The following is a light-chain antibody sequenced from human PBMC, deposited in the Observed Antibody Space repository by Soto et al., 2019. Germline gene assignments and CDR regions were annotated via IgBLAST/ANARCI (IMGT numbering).Light chain of an antibody. Sequence: EKLMSQSPATLSVSPGERVTLSCRASQNIHNHMSWFLQKPGQTPRLLIYDAIIRAADVPARFSGSWSGTEFTLTINSLQSEDFAVYYCKKYNNWITVGQGKRLESK. J-gene: IGKJ5*01. CDR3: KKYNNWIT. CDR1: QNIHNH. V-gene: IGKV3-15*01. CDR2: DAI.